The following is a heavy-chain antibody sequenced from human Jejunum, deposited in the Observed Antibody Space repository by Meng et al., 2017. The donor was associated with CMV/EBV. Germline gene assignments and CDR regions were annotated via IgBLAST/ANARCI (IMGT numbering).Heavy chain of an antibody. CDR1: DYY. CDR3: ARDRSTGWQYYSDFYGMDV. J-gene: IGHJ6*02. D-gene: IGHD2-2*01. CDR2: ISNSGSPI. V-gene: IGHV3-11*01. Sequence: DYYMSWIRQASGKGLEAIAYISNSGSPIYNADSVKGRFTVSRDNAKNSLYLQMNSLRVEDTAVYYCARDRSTGWQYYSDFYGMDVWGQGTTVTVSS.